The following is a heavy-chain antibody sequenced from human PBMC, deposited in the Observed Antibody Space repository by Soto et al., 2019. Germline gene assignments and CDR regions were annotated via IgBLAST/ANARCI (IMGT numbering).Heavy chain of an antibody. J-gene: IGHJ4*02. CDR1: GLTFRTYG. CDR3: AKGCGSGGSCYIIDY. CDR2: ISNEGSDE. V-gene: IGHV3-30*18. Sequence: QVQLVESGGDVVQPGRSLRLSCEVSGLTFRTYGMHWVRQAPGKGLEWVAIISNEGSDEKYADSVKGRFTISRDNSKNTLYLQMNSLRVEDTAVYYCAKGCGSGGSCYIIDYWGQGTLVTVSS. D-gene: IGHD2-15*01.